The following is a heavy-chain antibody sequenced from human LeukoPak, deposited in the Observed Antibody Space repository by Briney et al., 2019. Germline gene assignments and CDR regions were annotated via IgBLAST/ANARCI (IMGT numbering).Heavy chain of an antibody. CDR2: INHSGST. J-gene: IGHJ5*02. Sequence: SETLSLTCAVSGGSISSNNWWSWVRQPPGKGLGWIGEINHSGSTNYNPSPKSRVTISVDTSKNQFSLKLSSVTAADTAVYYCARDGIAGNWFDPWGQGTLVTVSS. V-gene: IGHV4-4*02. CDR1: GGSISSNNW. CDR3: ARDGIAGNWFDP. D-gene: IGHD6-13*01.